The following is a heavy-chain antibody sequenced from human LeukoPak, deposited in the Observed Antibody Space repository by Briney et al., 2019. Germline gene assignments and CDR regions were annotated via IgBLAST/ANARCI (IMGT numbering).Heavy chain of an antibody. CDR1: GFTCISYW. J-gene: IGHJ2*01. Sequence: GGSLRLSCAASGFTCISYWMSWVRQAPGKGLEWVANIKQDGSEKYYVDSVKGRFTISRDNAKNSLYLQMNSLRAEDTAVYYCARINYDSSGYLIDFDLWGRGTLVTVSS. CDR3: ARINYDSSGYLIDFDL. CDR2: IKQDGSEK. D-gene: IGHD3-22*01. V-gene: IGHV3-7*01.